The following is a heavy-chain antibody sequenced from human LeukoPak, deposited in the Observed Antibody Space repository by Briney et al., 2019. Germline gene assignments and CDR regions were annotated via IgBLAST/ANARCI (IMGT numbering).Heavy chain of an antibody. V-gene: IGHV3-9*01. D-gene: IGHD6-19*01. Sequence: PGGSLRLSCTGSGFTFSNYVMSWVRQAPGKRLEWVSGISWNSGSIGYADSVKGRFTISRDNAKNSLYLQMNSLRAEDTALYYCAKGFDSSGYFFDYWGQGTLVTVSS. CDR2: ISWNSGSI. CDR3: AKGFDSSGYFFDY. CDR1: GFTFSNYV. J-gene: IGHJ4*02.